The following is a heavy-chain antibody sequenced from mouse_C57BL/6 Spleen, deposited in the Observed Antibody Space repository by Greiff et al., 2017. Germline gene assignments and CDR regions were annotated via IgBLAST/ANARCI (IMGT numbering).Heavy chain of an antibody. CDR3: ARDRDRGDFDY. J-gene: IGHJ2*01. CDR1: GFTFSSYA. V-gene: IGHV5-4*01. CDR2: ISDGGSYT. D-gene: IGHD3-1*01. Sequence: EVQVVESGGGLVKPGGSLKLSCAASGFTFSSYAMSWVRQTPEKRLEWVATISDGGSYTYYPDNVKGRFTISRDNAKNNLYLQMSHLKSEDTAMYYCARDRDRGDFDYWGQGTTLTVSS.